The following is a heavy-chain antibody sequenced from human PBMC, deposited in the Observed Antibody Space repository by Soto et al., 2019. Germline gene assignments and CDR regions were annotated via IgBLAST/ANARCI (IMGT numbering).Heavy chain of an antibody. V-gene: IGHV3-74*01. J-gene: IGHJ4*02. Sequence: GGSLRLSCEASGFVFTNFWMHWVRHVPGKGLVWVARIDTSGHSTNYAESVKGRFTLSRDKAKNTVSLQMNSLRVEDTGVYYCAKDSWYFDLWSQGSQVTVSS. CDR3: AKDSWYFDL. D-gene: IGHD6-13*01. CDR2: IDTSGHST. CDR1: GFVFTNFW.